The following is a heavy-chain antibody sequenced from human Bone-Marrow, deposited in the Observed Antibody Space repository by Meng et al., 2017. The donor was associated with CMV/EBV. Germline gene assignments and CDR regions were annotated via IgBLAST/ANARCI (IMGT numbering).Heavy chain of an antibody. CDR2: IIPSLGIA. J-gene: IGHJ4*02. CDR3: ASEVIVVVTDAIPLRD. CDR1: GGTFSSYT. D-gene: IGHD2-2*02. V-gene: IGHV1-69*02. Sequence: SVKVSCKASGGTFSSYTISWVRQAPGQGLEWMGRIIPSLGIANYAQKFQGRVTITADKSTSTAYMELSSLRAEDTDVYYCASEVIVVVTDAIPLRDWGQGTLVTVSS.